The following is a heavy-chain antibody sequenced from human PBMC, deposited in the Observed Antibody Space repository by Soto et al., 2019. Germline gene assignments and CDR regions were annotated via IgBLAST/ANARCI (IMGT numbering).Heavy chain of an antibody. CDR1: GYTFTSYD. Sequence: ASVKVSCKASGYTFTSYDINWVRQAPGQGLEWMGWINPNSGGTNYAQKFQGWVTMTRDTSISTAYMELSRLRSDDTAVYYCARDPGETTHSSSFYFDYWGQGTLVTVSS. J-gene: IGHJ4*02. D-gene: IGHD6-6*01. CDR2: INPNSGGT. CDR3: ARDPGETTHSSSFYFDY. V-gene: IGHV1-2*04.